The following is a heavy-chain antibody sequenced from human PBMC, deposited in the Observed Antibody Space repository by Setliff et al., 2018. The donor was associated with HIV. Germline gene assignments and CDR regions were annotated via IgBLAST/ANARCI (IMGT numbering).Heavy chain of an antibody. V-gene: IGHV1-69*13. CDR3: ARARNKWGTFDY. CDR2: IIPIFGTV. Sequence: ASVKVSCKASGGTFSSYSISWVRQAPGQGLEWMGGIIPIFGTVNYAQRFQGRVTISADGATSSAYMELNSLRSEDTAVYYCARARNKWGTFDYWGQGTLVTVSS. CDR1: GGTFSSYS. D-gene: IGHD1-26*01. J-gene: IGHJ4*01.